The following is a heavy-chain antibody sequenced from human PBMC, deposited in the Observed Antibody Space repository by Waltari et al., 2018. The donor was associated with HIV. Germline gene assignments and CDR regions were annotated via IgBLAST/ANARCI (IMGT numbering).Heavy chain of an antibody. V-gene: IGHV4-39*01. Sequence: QLQLQESGPGLVKPSETLSLTCTVSGGSISSSSYYWGWTRQLPGKGLEWIGSIYYSGSTYYNPSLKSRVTISVDTSKNQFSLKLSSVTAADTAVYYCARRAVTYYYGSGSYHPWGQGTLVTVSS. CDR1: GGSISSSSYY. D-gene: IGHD3-10*01. CDR2: IYYSGST. CDR3: ARRAVTYYYGSGSYHP. J-gene: IGHJ5*02.